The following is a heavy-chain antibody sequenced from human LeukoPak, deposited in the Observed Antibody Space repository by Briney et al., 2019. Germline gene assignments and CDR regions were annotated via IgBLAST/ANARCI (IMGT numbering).Heavy chain of an antibody. V-gene: IGHV1-2*02. CDR1: GYTFTGYY. CDR3: ARERVEYSSSSALDY. D-gene: IGHD6-6*01. CDR2: INPNSGGT. Sequence: ASVKVSCKASGYTFTGYYMHWVRQAPGQGLEWMGWINPNSGGTNYAQKFQGRVTMTRDTSISTAYMELSRLRSDDTAVYYCARERVEYSSSSALDYWGQGTLVTVSS. J-gene: IGHJ4*02.